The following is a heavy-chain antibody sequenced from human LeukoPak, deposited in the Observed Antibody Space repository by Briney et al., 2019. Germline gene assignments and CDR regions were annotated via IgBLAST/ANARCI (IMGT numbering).Heavy chain of an antibody. CDR3: ASTSIVGALDAFDI. J-gene: IGHJ3*02. CDR1: GFTFSDYY. V-gene: IGHV3-11*01. CDR2: ISSSGSTI. Sequence: GGSLRLSCAASGFTFSDYYTSWIRQAPGKGLEWVSYISSSGSTIYYADSVKGRFTISRDNAKNSLYLQMNSLRAEDTAVYYCASTSIVGALDAFDIWGQGTMVTVSS. D-gene: IGHD1-26*01.